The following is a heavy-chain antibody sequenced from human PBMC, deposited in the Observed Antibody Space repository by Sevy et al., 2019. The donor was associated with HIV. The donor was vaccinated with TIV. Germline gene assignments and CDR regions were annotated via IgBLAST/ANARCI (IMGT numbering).Heavy chain of an antibody. CDR2: ISGDSRRL. V-gene: IGHV3-23*01. D-gene: IGHD6-19*01. CDR3: TKERSSGWPFDY. J-gene: IGHJ4*02. Sequence: GGSLRLSCAASGFSFNIYAMSWVRQAPGKGLEWVSGISGDSRRLHCADSVKGRFTISRDNSKNTLYLQMSSLRSEDTAVYYCTKERSSGWPFDYWGQGTLVTVSS. CDR1: GFSFNIYA.